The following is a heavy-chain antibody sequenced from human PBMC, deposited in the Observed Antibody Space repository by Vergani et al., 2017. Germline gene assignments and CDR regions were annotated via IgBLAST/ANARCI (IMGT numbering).Heavy chain of an antibody. D-gene: IGHD2-15*01. CDR3: ARGPSVVQGHYIYYYSYFMDV. Sequence: QVHLQEAGPGLVKPAETLSLTCTVSGDSMNNYYWNWIRQTPGKGLEWIGHIYLGGTTTYNPSLESRVSLSADTSKNQFSLQLTAVTAADTAVYYCARGPSVVQGHYIYYYSYFMDVWGKGTTVTVSS. CDR1: GDSMNNYY. J-gene: IGHJ6*03. CDR2: IYLGGTT. V-gene: IGHV4-59*01.